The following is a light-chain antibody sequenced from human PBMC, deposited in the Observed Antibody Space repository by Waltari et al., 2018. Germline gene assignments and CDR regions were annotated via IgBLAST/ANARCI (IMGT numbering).Light chain of an antibody. J-gene: IGLJ3*02. Sequence: QSVLTQPPSAPGTPGQRVTISCSGSRSTIGINTLNWYQHLPGTAPKLLIYSYNQRPSGVPDRFSGSKSGTSASLAISGLQSEDEADYYCATWDDSLNGRVVFGGGTKLTVL. CDR2: SYN. V-gene: IGLV1-44*01. CDR1: RSTIGINT. CDR3: ATWDDSLNGRVV.